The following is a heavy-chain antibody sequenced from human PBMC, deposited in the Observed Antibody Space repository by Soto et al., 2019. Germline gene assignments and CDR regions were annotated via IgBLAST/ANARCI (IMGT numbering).Heavy chain of an antibody. V-gene: IGHV4-30-2*01. D-gene: IGHD2-2*01. CDR3: DSARGYCISTSCGDAFDI. Sequence: QLQLQESGSGLVKPSQTLSLTCAVSGGSISGGGYSWSWIRQPPGKGLEWIGYTYHSGSTYYNPILKSRVTISVDRSKNQFSLKLSSVTAADTAVYYCDSARGYCISTSCGDAFDIWGQGTMVTVSS. CDR2: TYHSGST. CDR1: GGSISGGGYS. J-gene: IGHJ3*02.